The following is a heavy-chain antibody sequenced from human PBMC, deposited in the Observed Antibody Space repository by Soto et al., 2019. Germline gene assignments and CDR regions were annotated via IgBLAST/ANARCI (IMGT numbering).Heavy chain of an antibody. CDR2: ISGSGGST. V-gene: IGHV3-23*01. CDR3: AKQIAATISLFDY. J-gene: IGHJ4*02. Sequence: GGSLRLSCAASGFTFSSYAMSWVRQAPGKGLEWVSAISGSGGSTYYADSVKGRFTISRDNSKNTLYLQMNSQRAEDTAVYYCAKQIAATISLFDYWGQGTLVTVSS. CDR1: GFTFSSYA. D-gene: IGHD2-15*01.